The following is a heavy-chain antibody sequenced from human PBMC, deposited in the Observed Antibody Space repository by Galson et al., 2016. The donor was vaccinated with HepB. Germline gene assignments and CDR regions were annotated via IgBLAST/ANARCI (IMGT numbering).Heavy chain of an antibody. V-gene: IGHV4-31*03. CDR1: GDSVSSGGYY. J-gene: IGHJ5*01. Sequence: TLSLTCSVSGDSVSSGGYYWNWLRQQPGKGLEWIGYIYYSGSTHYNPSLKSRLIISVDTSKNQFSLRLASVTAADTAMCFCARDQGMSSGSWFDPWGQGTLVAVSS. D-gene: IGHD6-19*01. CDR3: ARDQGMSSGSWFDP. CDR2: IYYSGST.